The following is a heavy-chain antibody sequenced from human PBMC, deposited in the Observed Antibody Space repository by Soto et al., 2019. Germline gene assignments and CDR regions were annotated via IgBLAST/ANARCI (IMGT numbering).Heavy chain of an antibody. CDR1: GFTFSSYG. Sequence: QVQLVESGGGVVQPGWSLRLSCAASGFTFSSYGMHWVRQAPGKGLEWVAVIWYDGSNKYYADSVKGRFTISRDNSKNTLYLQMNSLRAEDTAVYYCARQAGYSSSWYGGGSDYWGQGTLVTVSS. CDR2: IWYDGSNK. CDR3: ARQAGYSSSWYGGGSDY. J-gene: IGHJ4*02. V-gene: IGHV3-33*01. D-gene: IGHD6-13*01.